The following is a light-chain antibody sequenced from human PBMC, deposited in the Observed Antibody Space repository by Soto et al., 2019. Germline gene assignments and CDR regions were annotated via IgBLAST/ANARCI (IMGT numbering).Light chain of an antibody. CDR3: SSYTSSSTLYV. Sequence: LTQPASVSGSPGQSITISCTGTSSDVGGYNYVSWYQQHPGKAPKLMIYEVSNRPSGVSNRFSGSKSGNTASLTISGLQAEDEADYYCSSYTSSSTLYVFGTGTKATVL. V-gene: IGLV2-14*01. J-gene: IGLJ1*01. CDR2: EVS. CDR1: SSDVGGYNY.